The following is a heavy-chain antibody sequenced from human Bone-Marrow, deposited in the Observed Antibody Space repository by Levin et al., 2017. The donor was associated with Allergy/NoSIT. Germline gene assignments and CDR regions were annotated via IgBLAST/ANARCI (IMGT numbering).Heavy chain of an antibody. Sequence: LSLTCAASGFPFSNSSMNWVRQAPGKGLEWVSYISDSSSSIFYADSVKGRFTIYRDNAKNSLFLQMNSLRDEDTAVYYCARDCPHLSYSSTWYYYYGMDVWGQGTTVTVSS. J-gene: IGHJ6*02. V-gene: IGHV3-48*02. CDR1: GFPFSNSS. D-gene: IGHD6-13*01. CDR2: ISDSSSSI. CDR3: ARDCPHLSYSSTWYYYYGMDV.